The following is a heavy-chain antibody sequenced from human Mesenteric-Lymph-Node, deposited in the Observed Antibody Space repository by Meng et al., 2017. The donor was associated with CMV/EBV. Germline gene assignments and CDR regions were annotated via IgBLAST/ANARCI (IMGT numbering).Heavy chain of an antibody. CDR3: ARGPLDCTNGVYLKQGLYFDY. CDR1: GGTFSSYA. D-gene: IGHD2-8*01. V-gene: IGHV1-69*06. Sequence: SVKVSCKASGGTFSSYAISWVRQAPGQGLEWMGGIIPIFGTANYAQKFQGRVTITADKSTSTAYMELSSLRSEDTAVYYCARGPLDCTNGVYLKQGLYFDYWGQGTLVTVSS. J-gene: IGHJ4*02. CDR2: IIPIFGTA.